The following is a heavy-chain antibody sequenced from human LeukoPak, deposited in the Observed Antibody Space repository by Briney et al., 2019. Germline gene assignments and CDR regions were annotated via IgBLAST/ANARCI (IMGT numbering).Heavy chain of an antibody. J-gene: IGHJ4*02. V-gene: IGHV3-48*03. Sequence: PGGSLRLSCAASGFTFSSYEMNWVRQAPGKGLEWVSYISSSGSTIYYADSVKGRFTISRDNSKNTLYLQMNSLRAEDTAVYYCAKDAGYCSGGSCYGGGYFDYWGQGTLVTVSS. D-gene: IGHD2-15*01. CDR1: GFTFSSYE. CDR3: AKDAGYCSGGSCYGGGYFDY. CDR2: ISSSGSTI.